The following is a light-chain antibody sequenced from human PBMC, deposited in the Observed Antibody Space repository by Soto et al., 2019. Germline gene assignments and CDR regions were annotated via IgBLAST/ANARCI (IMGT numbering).Light chain of an antibody. J-gene: IGLJ1*01. V-gene: IGLV2-14*01. Sequence: QSALTQPASVSGSPGQSITISCTGTSSDVGGYNYVSWYQQHPGKAPKLMIYEVKNRPSGVSYRFSGSKSGNTASLTISGLQAEDEGDYYCSSYTRSRTYVFGTGTKVTVL. CDR1: SSDVGGYNY. CDR2: EVK. CDR3: SSYTRSRTYV.